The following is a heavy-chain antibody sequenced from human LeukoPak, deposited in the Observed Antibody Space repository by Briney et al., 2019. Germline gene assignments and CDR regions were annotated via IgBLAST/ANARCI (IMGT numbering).Heavy chain of an antibody. CDR2: INPSGGST. V-gene: IGHV1-46*01. D-gene: IGHD6-19*01. J-gene: IGHJ5*02. CDR1: GYTFTGYY. CDR3: ARADTLGVAARGGFDP. Sequence: GASVKVSCKASGYTFTGYYMHWVRQAPGQGLEWMGIINPSGGSTSYAQKFQGRVTMTRDTSTSTVYMELSSLRSEDTAVYYCARADTLGVAARGGFDPWGQGTLVTVSS.